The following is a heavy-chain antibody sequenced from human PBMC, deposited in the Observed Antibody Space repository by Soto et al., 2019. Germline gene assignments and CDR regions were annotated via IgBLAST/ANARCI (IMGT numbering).Heavy chain of an antibody. CDR3: AKDLGSGYYLSYFDY. V-gene: IGHV3-23*01. CDR1: GFTFSSYA. Sequence: GGSLRLSCAASGFTFSSYAMSWVRQAPGKGLEWVSAISGSGGSTYYADSVKGRFTISRDNSKNTLYLQMNSLRAEDTAVYYCAKDLGSGYYLSYFDYWGQGTLVTVSS. J-gene: IGHJ4*02. D-gene: IGHD3-3*01. CDR2: ISGSGGST.